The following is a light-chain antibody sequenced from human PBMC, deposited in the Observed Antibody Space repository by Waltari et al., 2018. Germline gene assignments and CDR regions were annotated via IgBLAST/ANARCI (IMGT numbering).Light chain of an antibody. CDR3: GTWDSSLSAVI. V-gene: IGLV1-51*01. CDR2: DNN. CDR1: SSHPANYY. J-gene: IGLJ2*01. Sequence: VLRPPASVSAAPGQKVTISCSGRSSHPANYYVSRYQQLPGTAPKLLIFDNNKRPSGIPDRFSASKSGTSATLGITGLQTGDEAAYYCGTWDSSLSAVIFGGGTKLTVL.